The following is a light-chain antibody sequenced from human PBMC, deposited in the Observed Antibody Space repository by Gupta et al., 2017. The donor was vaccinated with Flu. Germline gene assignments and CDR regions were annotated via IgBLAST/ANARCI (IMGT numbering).Light chain of an antibody. CDR2: DAS. J-gene: IGKJ4*01. V-gene: IGKV3-11*01. CDR1: RSVSSY. CDR3: QQRSNWPSLT. Sequence: EIVLTQSPATLSLSQGERPTLPCRASRSVSSYLAWYQQKSGQAPRLLIYDASNRATGIPARFSGSGSGTDFTLPISSLEPEDVAVYYCQQRSNWPSLTFGGGTKVEIK.